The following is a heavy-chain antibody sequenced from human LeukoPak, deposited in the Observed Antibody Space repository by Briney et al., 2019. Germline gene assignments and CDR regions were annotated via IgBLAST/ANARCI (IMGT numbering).Heavy chain of an antibody. CDR1: EFTLDDYA. V-gene: IGHV3-43*02. D-gene: IGHD3-22*01. Sequence: GGSLRLSCGASEFTLDDYAMHWVRQTPGKGLEWVSLISGDGGSAFYADSVKGRFTISRDYSTNSLFLHMNSLRAEDTALYYCAKESDKSGWYDFWGQGTLVTVSS. J-gene: IGHJ5*01. CDR3: AKESDKSGWYDF. CDR2: ISGDGGSA.